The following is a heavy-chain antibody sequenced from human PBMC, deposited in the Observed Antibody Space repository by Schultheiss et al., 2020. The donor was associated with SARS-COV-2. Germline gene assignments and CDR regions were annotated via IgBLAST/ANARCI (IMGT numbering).Heavy chain of an antibody. CDR3: ARDLRQGGYSGYDPGYFGMDV. CDR1: GFTFSDYY. CDR2: ILSSGSYT. V-gene: IGHV3-11*06. J-gene: IGHJ6*02. Sequence: GGSLRLSCAASGFTFSDYYMSWIRQAPGKGLEWVSHILSSGSYTNYADSVKGRFTISRDNAKNSLYLQMNSLRAEDTAVYYCARDLRQGGYSGYDPGYFGMDVWGQGTTVTVSS. D-gene: IGHD5-12*01.